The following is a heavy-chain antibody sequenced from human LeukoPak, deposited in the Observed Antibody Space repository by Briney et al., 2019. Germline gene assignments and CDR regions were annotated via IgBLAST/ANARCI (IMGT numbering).Heavy chain of an antibody. D-gene: IGHD1-26*01. CDR1: GFTFSSYS. Sequence: GGSLRLSCAASGFTFSSYSMIWVRQAPGKGLERVSYINSGSSTIHYADSVKGRFTISRDNAENSLYLQMNSLSAEDTAVSYCARAWGATGFDPWGQGTLVTVSS. CDR3: ARAWGATGFDP. J-gene: IGHJ5*02. CDR2: INSGSSTI. V-gene: IGHV3-48*04.